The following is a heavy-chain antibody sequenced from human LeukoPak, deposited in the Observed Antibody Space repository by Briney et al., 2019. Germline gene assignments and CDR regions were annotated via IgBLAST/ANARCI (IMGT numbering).Heavy chain of an antibody. CDR2: IYYSGST. J-gene: IGHJ4*02. CDR1: GGSISSSSYY. D-gene: IGHD2-21*02. V-gene: IGHV4-39*01. CDR3: ASVVTAIRGFDY. Sequence: PSETLSLTCTVSGGSISSSSYYWGWIRQPPGKGLEWIGSIYYSGSTYYNPSLKSRVTISVDTSKNQFSLKLSSVAAADTAVYYCASVVTAIRGFDYWGQGTLVTVSS.